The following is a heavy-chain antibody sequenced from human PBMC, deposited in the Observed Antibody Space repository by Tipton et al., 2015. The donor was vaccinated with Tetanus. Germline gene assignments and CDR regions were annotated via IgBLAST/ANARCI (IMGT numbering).Heavy chain of an antibody. CDR1: GGSISSGGYY. D-gene: IGHD5-18*01. Sequence: TLSLTCTVSGGSISSGGYYWSWIRQHPGKGLEWIGYIYYSGSTYYNPSLKSRVTISVDTSKNQFSLKPSSVTAADTAVYYCAREAAMADFDYWGQGTLVTVSS. CDR3: AREAAMADFDY. V-gene: IGHV4-31*03. CDR2: IYYSGST. J-gene: IGHJ4*02.